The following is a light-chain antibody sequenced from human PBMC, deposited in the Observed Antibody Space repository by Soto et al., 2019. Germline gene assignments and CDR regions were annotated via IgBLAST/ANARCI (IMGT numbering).Light chain of an antibody. J-gene: IGLJ2*01. CDR2: SDY. Sequence: QSVLTQSPSASATPGQRVTISCSGSTSNIGRHSVSWYQHVPGTAPKLLIYSDYQRPSRVPDRFSGSKSGTSASLAISGLQSEDEADYYCAVWDDSLNGVVLGGGIKVTVL. V-gene: IGLV1-44*01. CDR3: AVWDDSLNGVV. CDR1: TSNIGRHS.